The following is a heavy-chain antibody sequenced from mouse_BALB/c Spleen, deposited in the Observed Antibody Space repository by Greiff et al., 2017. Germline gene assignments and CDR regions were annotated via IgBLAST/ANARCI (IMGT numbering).Heavy chain of an antibody. CDR1: GFSLTSYG. CDR2: IWAGGST. V-gene: IGHV2-9*02. D-gene: IGHD1-1*01. J-gene: IGHJ1*01. CDR3: ARDPLITTDWYFDV. Sequence: VKLVESGPGLVAPSQSLSITCTVSGFSLTSYGVHWVRQPPGKGLEWLGVIWAGGSTNYNSALMSRLSISKDNSKSQVFLKMNSLQTDDTAMYYCARDPLITTDWYFDVWGAGTTVTVSS.